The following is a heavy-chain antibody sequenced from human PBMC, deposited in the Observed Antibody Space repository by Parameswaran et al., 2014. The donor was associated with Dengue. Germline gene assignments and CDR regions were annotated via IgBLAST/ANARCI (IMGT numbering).Heavy chain of an antibody. CDR2: IKSKTDGGTT. V-gene: IGHV3-15*01. J-gene: IGHJ4*02. Sequence: WIRQPPGKGLEWVGRIKSKTDGGTTDYAAPVKGRFTISRDDSKNTLYLQMNSLKTEDTAVCYCTTDRIVVVTAIDYWGQGTLVTVSS. CDR3: TTDRIVVVTAIDY. D-gene: IGHD2-21*02.